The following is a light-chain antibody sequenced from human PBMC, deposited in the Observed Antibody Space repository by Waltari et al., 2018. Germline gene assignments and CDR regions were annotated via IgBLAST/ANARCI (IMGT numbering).Light chain of an antibody. J-gene: IGKJ1*01. CDR1: QSVSRT. Sequence: IVLTQSPGTLSLSPGESATHSCMASQSVSRTLAWYQQKPVQAPRLLIYGASTRATGIPDRFSGSGSGTDFSLTISRLEPEDFAVYYCQHYVRLPATFGQGTKVEIK. CDR2: GAS. CDR3: QHYVRLPAT. V-gene: IGKV3-20*01.